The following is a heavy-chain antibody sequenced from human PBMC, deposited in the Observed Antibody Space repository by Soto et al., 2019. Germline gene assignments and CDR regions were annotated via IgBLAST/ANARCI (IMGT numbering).Heavy chain of an antibody. D-gene: IGHD2-2*02. CDR3: ARENSGYCSSTSRYTYNYYYYGMDV. J-gene: IGHJ6*02. V-gene: IGHV1-2*02. CDR1: GYTFTGYY. Sequence: ASVKVSCKASGYTFTGYYMHWERQAPGQGLEWMGWINPNSGGTNYAQKFQGRVTMTRDTSISTAYMELSRLRSDDTAVYYCARENSGYCSSTSRYTYNYYYYGMDVWGQGTTVTVSS. CDR2: INPNSGGT.